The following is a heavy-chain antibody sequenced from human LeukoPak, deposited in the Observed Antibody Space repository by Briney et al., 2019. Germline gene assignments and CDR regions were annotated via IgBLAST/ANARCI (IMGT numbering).Heavy chain of an antibody. CDR1: GITLGNNW. V-gene: IGHV3-74*01. Sequence: GGSLRLSCAASGITLGNNWMHWVRQGPGKGLVWISRINSDGGGAIYADSVKGRFTVSRDNAKNTLYLQMNSLRAEDTAVYYCARDVPHNWSDTWGQGTLVTVSS. CDR3: ARDVPHNWSDT. J-gene: IGHJ5*02. CDR2: INSDGGGA.